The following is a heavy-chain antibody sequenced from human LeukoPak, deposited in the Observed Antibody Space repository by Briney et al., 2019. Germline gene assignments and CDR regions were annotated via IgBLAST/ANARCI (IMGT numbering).Heavy chain of an antibody. CDR3: ARVGLAAARVGIGYFDY. D-gene: IGHD2-15*01. J-gene: IGHJ4*02. CDR1: GGTLSSYA. CDR2: IIPIFGTA. Sequence: SVKVSCKASGGTLSSYAISWVRQAPGQGLEWMGGIIPIFGTANYAQKFQGRVTITADESTSTAYIELSSLRSEDTAVYYCARVGLAAARVGIGYFDYWGQGTLVTVSS. V-gene: IGHV1-69*13.